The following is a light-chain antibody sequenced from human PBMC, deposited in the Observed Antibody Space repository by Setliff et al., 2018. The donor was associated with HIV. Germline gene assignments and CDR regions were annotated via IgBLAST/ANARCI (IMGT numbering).Light chain of an antibody. V-gene: IGLV2-23*01. CDR2: EGS. Sequence: QSALTQPVSVSGSPGQSITISCTGTSSDFGSYKFVSWYQQHPGKAPKLMIYEGSKRPSGVSNRFSGSKSGNTASLTISGLQAEDEADYYCCSYAGSSTSYAFGTGTKVTVL. CDR1: SSDFGSYKF. J-gene: IGLJ1*01. CDR3: CSYAGSSTSYA.